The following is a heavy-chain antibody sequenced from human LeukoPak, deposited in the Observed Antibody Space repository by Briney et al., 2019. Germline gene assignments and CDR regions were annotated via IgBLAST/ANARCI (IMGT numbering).Heavy chain of an antibody. CDR2: ISGSGGST. CDR3: AKDRDYYDSSGAPDAFDI. CDR1: GFTFSSYA. D-gene: IGHD3-22*01. V-gene: IGHV3-23*01. J-gene: IGHJ3*02. Sequence: GSLRLSCAASGFTFSSYAVSWVRQAPGEGLEWVSTISGSGGSTYYADSVKGRFTISRDNSKNTLYLQMNSLRAEDTAVYYCAKDRDYYDSSGAPDAFDIWGQGTMVTVSS.